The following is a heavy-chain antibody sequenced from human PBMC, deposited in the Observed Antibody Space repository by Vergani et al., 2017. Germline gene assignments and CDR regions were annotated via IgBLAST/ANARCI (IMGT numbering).Heavy chain of an antibody. CDR1: GYIFSNFW. V-gene: IGHV5-51*01. CDR2: IHPGDSEV. J-gene: IGHJ3*01. D-gene: IGHD3-10*01. CDR3: ASGGHGSENGGALQL. Sequence: EKQLVQSGSETKKPGESLKISCQAFGYIFSNFWIGWVRQRPGRGLEWRGFIHPGDSEVKSNPTFRGQLIFSVDTSVNTAYLQWLSLQASDTATYFCASGGHGSENGGALQLWGQGTNITVSS.